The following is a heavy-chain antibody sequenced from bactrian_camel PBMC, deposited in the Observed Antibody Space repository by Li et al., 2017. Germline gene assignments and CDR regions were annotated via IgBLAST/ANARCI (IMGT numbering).Heavy chain of an antibody. CDR3: VRDVDSRDGIPDFGY. CDR1: GFTFDMYW. J-gene: IGHJ6*01. V-gene: IGHV3S1*01. CDR2: ISNGGATT. Sequence: HVQLVESGGGLVQPGESLILSCVASGFTFDMYWMYWVRQAPGKGLEWVSSISNGGATTRYADSVKGRSSISRDNNKNTVSLQIVSSKPEDTAKYYCVRDVDSRDGIPDFGYWGQGTQVTVS. D-gene: IGHD5*01.